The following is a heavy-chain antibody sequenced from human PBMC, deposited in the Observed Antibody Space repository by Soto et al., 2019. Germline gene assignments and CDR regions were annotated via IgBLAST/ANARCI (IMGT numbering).Heavy chain of an antibody. CDR2: ISSSSSYI. CDR1: GFTFSSYS. D-gene: IGHD5-12*01. CDR3: AKDSRDGYNPRWVDY. J-gene: IGHJ4*02. Sequence: GGSLRLSCAASGFTFSSYSMNWVRQAPGKGLEWVSSISSSSSYIYYADSVKGRFTISRDNSKNTLYLQMNSLRAEDTAVYYWAKDSRDGYNPRWVDYWGQETLVTVPS. V-gene: IGHV3-21*01.